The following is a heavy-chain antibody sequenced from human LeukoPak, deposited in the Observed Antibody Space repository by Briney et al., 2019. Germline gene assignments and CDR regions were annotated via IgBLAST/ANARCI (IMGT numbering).Heavy chain of an antibody. Sequence: SETLSLTCTVSGGSISSCSYYWGWIRQPPGKGLEWIGSIYYSGSTYYNPSLKSRVTISVDTSKNQFSLKLSSVTAADTAVYYCARSCDYYDSSGYYCFFDYWGQGTLVTVSS. CDR2: IYYSGST. CDR1: GGSISSCSYY. D-gene: IGHD3-22*01. V-gene: IGHV4-39*01. CDR3: ARSCDYYDSSGYYCFFDY. J-gene: IGHJ4*02.